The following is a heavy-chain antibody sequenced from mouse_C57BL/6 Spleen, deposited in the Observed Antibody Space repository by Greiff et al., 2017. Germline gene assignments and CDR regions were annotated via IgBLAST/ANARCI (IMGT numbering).Heavy chain of an antibody. D-gene: IGHD2-1*01. Sequence: QVHVKQSGAELVRPGASVTLSCKASGYTFTDYEMHWVKQTPVHGLEWIGAIDPETGGTAYNQKFKGKAILTADKSSSTAYMELRSLTSEDSAVYYCTSGDGNYWFAYWGQGTLVTVSA. CDR1: GYTFTDYE. V-gene: IGHV1-15*01. CDR3: TSGDGNYWFAY. CDR2: IDPETGGT. J-gene: IGHJ3*01.